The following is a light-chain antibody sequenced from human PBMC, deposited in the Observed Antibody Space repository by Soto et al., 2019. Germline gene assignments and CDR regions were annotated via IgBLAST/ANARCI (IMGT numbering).Light chain of an antibody. Sequence: DIQMTQSPSTLSASVGDRVTITCRASQSISPWLAWYQQKPGKAPKILIYKASSLESGVPSRFSGSDSGTEFTLNISSLQPDDFATYDCQQYKTYSLTFGQGTKLEIK. CDR3: QQYKTYSLT. CDR1: QSISPW. J-gene: IGKJ2*01. CDR2: KAS. V-gene: IGKV1-5*03.